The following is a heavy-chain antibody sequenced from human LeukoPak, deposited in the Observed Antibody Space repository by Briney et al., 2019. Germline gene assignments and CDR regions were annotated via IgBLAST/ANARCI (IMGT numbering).Heavy chain of an antibody. J-gene: IGHJ4*02. D-gene: IGHD3-3*01. CDR2: ISWNSGSI. CDR1: GFTFDDYA. Sequence: GGSLRLSCAASGFTFDDYAMHWVRQAPGKGLEWVSGISWNSGSIGYADSVKGRFTISRDNSKNTLYLQMNSLRAEDTAVYYCAKDSEKALRFSEASLYWGRGTLVTVSS. CDR3: AKDSEKALRFSEASLY. V-gene: IGHV3-9*01.